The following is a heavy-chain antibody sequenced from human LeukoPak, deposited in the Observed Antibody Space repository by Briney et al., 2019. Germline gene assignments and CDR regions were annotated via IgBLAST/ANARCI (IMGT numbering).Heavy chain of an antibody. V-gene: IGHV3-73*01. CDR1: GFTFSGSA. Sequence: PGGSLRLSCAASGFTFSGSAIHWVRQASGKGLEWVGRIRDKANSYATAYIASVKGRFTISRDDSKNTAYLQMNSLRAEDTAVYYCARVFEDVPQFDYWGQGTLVTVSS. CDR3: ARVFEDVPQFDY. D-gene: IGHD3-3*01. CDR2: IRDKANSYAT. J-gene: IGHJ4*02.